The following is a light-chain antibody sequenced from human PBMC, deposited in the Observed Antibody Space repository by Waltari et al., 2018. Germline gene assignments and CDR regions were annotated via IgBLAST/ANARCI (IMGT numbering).Light chain of an antibody. CDR2: LNN. J-gene: IGLJ3*02. CDR3: ATWDDGLSGVV. Sequence: QSVLTQPPSASGTPGQRATLSCSGSSSTIGSNTVTWYQHPPGTAPKLLISLNNRRPSGVPDRFSGSKSGTSASLAISGLQSEDEALYYCATWDDGLSGVVFGGGTKVTVL. CDR1: SSTIGSNT. V-gene: IGLV1-44*01.